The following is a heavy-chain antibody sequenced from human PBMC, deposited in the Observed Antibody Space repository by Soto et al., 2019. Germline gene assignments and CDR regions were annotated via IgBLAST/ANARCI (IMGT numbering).Heavy chain of an antibody. CDR2: IKQDGSEK. Sequence: PGGSLRLSCAASGFTFSSYWMSWVRQAPGKGLEWVANIKQDGSEKYYVDSVKGRFTLSRDNAQNSLQLRMNSLRAEDTAIYFCARVAYGNGWIFDHWGQGTLVTVSS. J-gene: IGHJ4*01. CDR3: ARVAYGNGWIFDH. D-gene: IGHD6-19*01. CDR1: GFTFSSYW. V-gene: IGHV3-7*01.